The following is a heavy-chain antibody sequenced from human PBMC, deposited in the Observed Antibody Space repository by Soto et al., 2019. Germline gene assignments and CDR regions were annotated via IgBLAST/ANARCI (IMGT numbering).Heavy chain of an antibody. CDR2: LWYDRSKK. D-gene: IGHD1-7*01. CDR3: ARGNWKYGYFDY. Sequence: PGGSLRLSCAASGFTFSRSGMHWVRQAPGKGLEWVAVLWYDRSKKYSADSVKDRFTISRHNSKNILYLQMNNLRADDTAVYYCARGNWKYGYFDYWGLGTLVTVSS. J-gene: IGHJ4*02. V-gene: IGHV3-33*01. CDR1: GFTFSRSG.